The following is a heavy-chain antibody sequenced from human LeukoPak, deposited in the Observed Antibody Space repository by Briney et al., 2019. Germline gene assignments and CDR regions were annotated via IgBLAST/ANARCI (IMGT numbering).Heavy chain of an antibody. CDR3: ARVGRYPPTLDY. V-gene: IGHV4-39*07. CDR2: IYNSGTT. Sequence: SETLSLTCAVSGGSIRNSSFYWGWIRQPPGKGLEWIASIYNSGTTYYNPSLKSRVTISVDTSKNQFSLKLSSVTAADTAVYYCARVGRYPPTLDYWGQGTLVTVSS. J-gene: IGHJ4*02. CDR1: GGSIRNSSFY. D-gene: IGHD3-16*02.